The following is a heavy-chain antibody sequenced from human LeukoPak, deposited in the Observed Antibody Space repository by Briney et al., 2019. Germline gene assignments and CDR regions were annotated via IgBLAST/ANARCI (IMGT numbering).Heavy chain of an antibody. Sequence: HGESLKISCKGSGYSFTSYWISWVRQMPGKGLEWMGRIDPTDSYTNYRPSFQGHVTISADKSISTVYLHWSSLKASDTAMYYCARQLRVGTVQGFDPWGQGTLVTVSS. D-gene: IGHD4-17*01. J-gene: IGHJ5*02. V-gene: IGHV5-10-1*01. CDR3: ARQLRVGTVQGFDP. CDR1: GYSFTSYW. CDR2: IDPTDSYT.